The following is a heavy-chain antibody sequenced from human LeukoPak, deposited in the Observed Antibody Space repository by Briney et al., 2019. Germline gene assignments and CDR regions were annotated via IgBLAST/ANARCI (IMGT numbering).Heavy chain of an antibody. D-gene: IGHD3-22*01. CDR1: GTSTSSYY. V-gene: IGHV4-59*01. CDR2: IYYRGSP. CDR3: ARDTRFYDSSAYYYFDY. J-gene: IGHJ4*02. Sequence: SETLSLTCTVSGTSTSSYYWRWIRQPPGKGLEWIGDIYYRGSPNYNPSLKSRVTISIDASKNQLSLKLSSVTAADTAVYYCARDTRFYDSSAYYYFDYWGQGTLVTVSS.